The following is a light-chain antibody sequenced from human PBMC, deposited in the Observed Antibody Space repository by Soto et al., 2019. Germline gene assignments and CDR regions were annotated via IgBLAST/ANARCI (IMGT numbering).Light chain of an antibody. V-gene: IGLV1-51*01. CDR2: DNN. CDR1: SSNIGNNY. CDR3: GTWDTSLSAVV. Sequence: QSVLTQPPSVSAAPGQKVTISCSGSSSNIGNNYVSWYQRLPGTAPKLLIYDNNERPSGIPDRFSGSRSGTSATLGITGLQTGDDADYYCGTWDTSLSAVVFGGGTKLTVL. J-gene: IGLJ2*01.